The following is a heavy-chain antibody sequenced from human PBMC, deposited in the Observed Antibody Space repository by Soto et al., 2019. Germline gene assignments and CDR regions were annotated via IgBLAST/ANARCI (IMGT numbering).Heavy chain of an antibody. CDR2: MYSGATT. V-gene: IGHV3-53*01. CDR3: ASDSGAYGVHFDD. J-gene: IGHJ4*02. Sequence: EAQMVESGGGLIQLGGSLTLXXXXXXFTVSDSYMIWVRXAXGKGLEWVSLMYSGATTYFDEPVKGRFARSRDSSKNTLFLQLNSLRVDDTAVYFCASDSGAYGVHFDDWGQGTVVTVSS. D-gene: IGHD4-17*01. CDR1: XFTVSDSY.